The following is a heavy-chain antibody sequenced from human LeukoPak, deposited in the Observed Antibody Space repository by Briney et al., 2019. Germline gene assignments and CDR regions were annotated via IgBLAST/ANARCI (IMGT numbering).Heavy chain of an antibody. CDR3: ARYYHDSSGYPLWDY. Sequence: GGSLRLSCAASGFTVSSNYMSWVRQAPGKGLEWVSVIYSGGSTYYADSVKGRFTISRDNSKNTLYLQMNSLRAEDTAVYYCARYYHDSSGYPLWDYWGQGTLVTVSS. CDR1: GFTVSSNY. V-gene: IGHV3-66*01. CDR2: IYSGGST. D-gene: IGHD3-22*01. J-gene: IGHJ4*02.